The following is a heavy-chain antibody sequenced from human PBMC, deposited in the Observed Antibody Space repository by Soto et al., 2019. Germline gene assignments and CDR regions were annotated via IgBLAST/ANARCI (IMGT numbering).Heavy chain of an antibody. CDR2: ISGSGGST. Sequence: GGSLRLSCAASGFTFSSYSMNWVRQAPGKGLEWVSAISGSGGSTYYADSVKGRFTISRDNSKNTLYLQMNSLRAEDTAVYYCAKSRVIRGYYYYGMDVWGQGTTVTVSS. D-gene: IGHD3-16*01. CDR3: AKSRVIRGYYYYGMDV. J-gene: IGHJ6*02. V-gene: IGHV3-23*01. CDR1: GFTFSSYS.